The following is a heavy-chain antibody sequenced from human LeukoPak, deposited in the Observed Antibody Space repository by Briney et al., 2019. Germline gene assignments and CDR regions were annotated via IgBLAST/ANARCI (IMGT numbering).Heavy chain of an antibody. J-gene: IGHJ4*02. CDR2: ITSSGAYI. CDR3: ARDFSGWLRRRYYFDY. Sequence: PGGSLRLSCAASGFTFNYYNMNWVRQAPGKALEWVSSITSSGAYIFYADSVKGRFTISRDNAKNSLYLQMNSLRAEDTAVYYCARDFSGWLRRRYYFDYWGQGTLVTVSS. V-gene: IGHV3-21*01. D-gene: IGHD6-19*01. CDR1: GFTFNYYN.